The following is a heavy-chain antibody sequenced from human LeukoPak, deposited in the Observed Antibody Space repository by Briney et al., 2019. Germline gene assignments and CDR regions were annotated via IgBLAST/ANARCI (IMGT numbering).Heavy chain of an antibody. CDR2: IIPIFGTA. CDR1: GGTFSSYA. CDR3: ARTPGGYYDSSGYNDYYYYMDV. V-gene: IGHV1-69*06. D-gene: IGHD3-22*01. J-gene: IGHJ6*03. Sequence: SVKVSCKASGGTFSSYAISWVRQAPGQGLEWMGGIIPIFGTANYAQKFQGRVTITADKSTSTAYMELSSLRSEDTAVYYCARTPGGYYDSSGYNDYYYYMDVWGKGTTVTVSS.